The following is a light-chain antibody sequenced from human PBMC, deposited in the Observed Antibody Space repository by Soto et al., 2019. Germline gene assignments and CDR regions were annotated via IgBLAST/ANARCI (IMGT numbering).Light chain of an antibody. V-gene: IGKV2-30*01. CDR1: LACSDGNAY. CDR2: KVY. CDR3: MQGTCWPRT. Sequence: LACSDGNAYLNWIQQRPGQSPRRLIYKVYNRDSRVPGRVSGSESGTEFTLKISRVEAEGVGVYYCMQGTCWPRTFGQGTKVDIK. J-gene: IGKJ1*01.